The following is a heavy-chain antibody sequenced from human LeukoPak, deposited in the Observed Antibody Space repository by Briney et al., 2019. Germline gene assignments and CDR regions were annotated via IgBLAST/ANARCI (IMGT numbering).Heavy chain of an antibody. V-gene: IGHV5-51*01. CDR3: ARTPYSTDLWLFDY. CDR2: IYPGDSDT. J-gene: IGHJ4*02. Sequence: GESLKISCKGSGYSFTTYWIAWVRQMPGKGLEWMGIIYPGDSDTRYSPSFQGQVTISADKSISTAYLQWSSLKASDTAMYYCARTPYSTDLWLFDYWGQGTLVTVSS. D-gene: IGHD5-18*01. CDR1: GYSFTTYW.